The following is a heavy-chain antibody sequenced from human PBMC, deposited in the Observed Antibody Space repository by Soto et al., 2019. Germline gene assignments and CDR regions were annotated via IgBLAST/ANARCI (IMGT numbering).Heavy chain of an antibody. CDR2: LSHDGSNK. D-gene: IGHD6-19*01. Sequence: HEQLVESGGGVVQPGRSLRLSCVASGFTFNTYGMHWVRQAPGKGLEWVAVLSHDGSNKYYAESVKGRFTVSRDNSKNTLYLKRNSLRVEDTAVYYCAKNRYDGGWSAVDPWGQGTLVTVSS. V-gene: IGHV3-30*18. J-gene: IGHJ5*02. CDR1: GFTFNTYG. CDR3: AKNRYDGGWSAVDP.